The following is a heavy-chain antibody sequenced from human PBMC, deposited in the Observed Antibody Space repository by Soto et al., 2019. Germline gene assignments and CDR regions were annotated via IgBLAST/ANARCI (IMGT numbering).Heavy chain of an antibody. Sequence: SVKVSCKASGGTFSSYAISWVRQAPGQGLEWMGGIIPIFGTANYAQKFQGRVTITADESTSTAYMELSSLRSEDTAVYYCARGPIHLFGVTRTNWFDPGGQGTLVTVSS. CDR1: GGTFSSYA. CDR2: IIPIFGTA. V-gene: IGHV1-69*13. J-gene: IGHJ5*02. CDR3: ARGPIHLFGVTRTNWFDP. D-gene: IGHD3-3*01.